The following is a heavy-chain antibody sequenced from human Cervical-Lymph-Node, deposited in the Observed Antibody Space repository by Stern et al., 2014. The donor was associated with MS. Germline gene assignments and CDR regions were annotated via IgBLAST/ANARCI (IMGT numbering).Heavy chain of an antibody. CDR3: ARDRYVGLTGGMDV. Sequence: VQLVESGPGLVKPSQTLSLTCTVSGGSISSGSHYWNWIRLHPDKGLEWIGNIYYSGSTHYSPALKGRLAMSVDTSKNQFSLRLNSVTAADTAVYYCARDRYVGLTGGMDVWGPGITVAVSS. V-gene: IGHV4-31*03. J-gene: IGHJ6*02. CDR1: GGSISSGSHY. D-gene: IGHD3-16*02. CDR2: IYYSGST.